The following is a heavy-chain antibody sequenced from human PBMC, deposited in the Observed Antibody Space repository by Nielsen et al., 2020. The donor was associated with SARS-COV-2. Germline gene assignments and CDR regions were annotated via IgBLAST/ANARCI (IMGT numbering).Heavy chain of an antibody. Sequence: GESLKISCKGSGYSFTSYWISWVRQMPGKGLEWMGRIDPSDSYTNYSPSFQGHVTISADKSISTAYLQWSSLKASDTAMYYCARADSSGWYGRDYYGMDVWGQGTTVTVSS. CDR2: IDPSDSYT. CDR1: GYSFTSYW. V-gene: IGHV5-10-1*01. D-gene: IGHD6-19*01. CDR3: ARADSSGWYGRDYYGMDV. J-gene: IGHJ6*02.